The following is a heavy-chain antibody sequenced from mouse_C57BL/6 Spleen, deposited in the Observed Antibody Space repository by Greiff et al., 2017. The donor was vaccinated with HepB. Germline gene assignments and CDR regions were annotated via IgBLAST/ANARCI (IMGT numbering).Heavy chain of an antibody. CDR3: VSLSWPLFAY. V-gene: IGHV10-1*01. J-gene: IGHJ3*01. CDR1: GFSFNTYA. CDR2: IRSKSNNYAT. Sequence: DVQLVESGGGLVQPKGSLKLSCAASGFSFNTYAMNWVRQAPGKGLEWVARIRSKSNNYATYYADSVKDRFTISRDDSESMLYLQMNNLKTEDTAMYYCVSLSWPLFAYWGQRTLVTVSA. D-gene: IGHD6-1*01.